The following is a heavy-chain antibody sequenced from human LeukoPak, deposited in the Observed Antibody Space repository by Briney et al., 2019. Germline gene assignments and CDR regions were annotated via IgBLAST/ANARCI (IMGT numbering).Heavy chain of an antibody. CDR2: INHSGST. Sequence: SETLSLTCAVYGGSFSGYYWSWIRQPPGKGLEWIGKINHSGSTNHNPSLKSRVTISVDTSKNQFSLKLSSVTAADTAVYYCARGLRIDSSGYYSYYYGMDVWGQGTTVTVSS. D-gene: IGHD3-22*01. V-gene: IGHV4-34*01. J-gene: IGHJ6*02. CDR3: ARGLRIDSSGYYSYYYGMDV. CDR1: GGSFSGYY.